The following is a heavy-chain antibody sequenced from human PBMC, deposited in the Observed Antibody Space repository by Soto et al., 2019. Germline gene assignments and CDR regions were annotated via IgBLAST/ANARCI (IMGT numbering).Heavy chain of an antibody. V-gene: IGHV3-23*01. J-gene: IGHJ3*02. CDR2: ISGSGGST. CDR1: GFTFNSFA. CDR3: AKRGGIVVAGAFDI. D-gene: IGHD6-13*01. Sequence: SLRLSCAASGFTFNSFAMTWVRQAPGRGLEWVSSISGSGGSTWYADSVKGRFTISRDNSENTLYLQMNSLRAEDTAVYYCAKRGGIVVAGAFDIWGQGTMVTVSS.